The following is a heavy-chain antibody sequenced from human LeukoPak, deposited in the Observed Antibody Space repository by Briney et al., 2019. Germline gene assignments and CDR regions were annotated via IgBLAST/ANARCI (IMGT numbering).Heavy chain of an antibody. CDR1: GYSISSGYY. J-gene: IGHJ6*03. D-gene: IGHD5-12*01. V-gene: IGHV4-38-2*02. CDR2: IYHSGST. CDR3: ARASWLPQTRNYYYMDV. Sequence: PSETLSLTCTVSGYSISSGYYWGWIRQPPGKGLEWIGSIYHSGSTYYNPSLKSRVTISEDTSKNQFSLKLSSVTAADTTMYYCARASWLPQTRNYYYMDVWGKGTTVTISS.